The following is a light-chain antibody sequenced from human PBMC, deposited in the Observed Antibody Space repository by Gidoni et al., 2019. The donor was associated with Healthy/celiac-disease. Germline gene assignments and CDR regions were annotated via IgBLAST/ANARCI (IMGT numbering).Light chain of an antibody. J-gene: IGKJ4*01. V-gene: IGKV3-11*01. CDR3: QQRSNWPPLT. Sequence: EIVLTQSPATLSLSPGERATLSCRASQSVNSYLDWYQQKHGQTPRLLIYDASNRATGITARFSGSGSGTDFTLTISSREPEEFAVYYCQQRSNWPPLTFGGGTKVEIK. CDR1: QSVNSY. CDR2: DAS.